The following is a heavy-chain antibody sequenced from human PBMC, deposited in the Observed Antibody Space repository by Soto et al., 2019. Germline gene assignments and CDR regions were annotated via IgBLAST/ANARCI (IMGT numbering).Heavy chain of an antibody. J-gene: IGHJ4*02. V-gene: IGHV4-4*02. D-gene: IGHD1-26*01. Sequence: QVQLQESGPGLVKPSGTLSLTCTVSGASISSTSSGDWWSWVRQPPGKGLEWIGEIHHSGNTNYNPSLKSRVTMSVDKSKNQFSLRLSSVTAADTAVYYXAKMVGATLVDYWGQGTLVTVSS. CDR1: GASISSTSSGDW. CDR3: AKMVGATLVDY. CDR2: IHHSGNT.